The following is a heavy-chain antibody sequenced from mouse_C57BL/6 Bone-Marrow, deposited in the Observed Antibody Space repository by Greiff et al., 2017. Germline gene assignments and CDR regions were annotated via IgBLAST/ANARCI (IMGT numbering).Heavy chain of an antibody. CDR1: GYTFTSYG. V-gene: IGHV1-81*01. Sequence: QVQLKQSGAELARPGASVKLFCKASGYTFTSYGISWVKQRTGQGLEWIGEIYPRSGNTYYNEKFKGKATLTADKSSSTAYMELRSLTSEDSAVYFCARGITTVGFAYWGQGTLVTVSA. D-gene: IGHD1-1*01. CDR3: ARGITTVGFAY. J-gene: IGHJ3*01. CDR2: IYPRSGNT.